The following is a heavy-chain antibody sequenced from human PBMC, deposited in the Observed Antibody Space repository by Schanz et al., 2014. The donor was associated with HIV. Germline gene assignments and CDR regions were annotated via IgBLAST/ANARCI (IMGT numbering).Heavy chain of an antibody. Sequence: PGGSLRLSCAASGFSFSSYGMHWVRQAPGKGLEWVANVKQDGSDKYYVESVKGRFTISRDNAKNSLYLQMNSLRAEDTAVYYCARDAARYFDWSYYFDFWGQGTLVTVSS. CDR2: VKQDGSDK. CDR1: GFSFSSYG. D-gene: IGHD3-9*01. V-gene: IGHV3-7*01. J-gene: IGHJ4*02. CDR3: ARDAARYFDWSYYFDF.